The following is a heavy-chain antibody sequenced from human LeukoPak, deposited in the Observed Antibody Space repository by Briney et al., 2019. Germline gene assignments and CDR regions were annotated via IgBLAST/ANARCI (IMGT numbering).Heavy chain of an antibody. V-gene: IGHV3-74*01. CDR2: INSDGSST. CDR1: GFTFSSYW. Sequence: GGSLRLSCAASGFTFSSYWMHWVRQAPGKGLVWVSRINSDGSSTSYADSVKGRFTISRDNAKNTLYLQMNSLRAEDTAVYYCARRVEYYYDSSGKYYFDYWGQGTLVTVSS. D-gene: IGHD3-22*01. CDR3: ARRVEYYYDSSGKYYFDY. J-gene: IGHJ4*02.